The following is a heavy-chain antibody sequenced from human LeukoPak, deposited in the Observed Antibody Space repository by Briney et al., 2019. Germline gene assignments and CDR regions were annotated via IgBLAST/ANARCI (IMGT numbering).Heavy chain of an antibody. CDR1: GFTFSSYE. V-gene: IGHV3-48*03. CDR2: ISSSGSTI. Sequence: GGSLRLSCAASGFTFSSYEMNWVRQAPGKGLEWVPYISSSGSTIYYADSVKGRFTISRDNSKNSLYLQMDSLRDEDMAVYYCAREGHSSGHCGALDIWGQGTMVAVSS. J-gene: IGHJ3*02. D-gene: IGHD3-22*01. CDR3: AREGHSSGHCGALDI.